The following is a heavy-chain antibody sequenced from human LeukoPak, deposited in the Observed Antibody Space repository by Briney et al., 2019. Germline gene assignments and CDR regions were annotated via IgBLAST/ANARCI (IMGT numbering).Heavy chain of an antibody. Sequence: GGSLRLSCAASGFTFSSYSMNWVRQAPGKGLEWVSSISSSSSYIYYADSVKGRFTISRDNAKNPLYLQMNSLRAEDTAVYYCARLPDYYGSGSYFHDYWGQGTLVTVSS. CDR2: ISSSSSYI. CDR3: ARLPDYYGSGSYFHDY. J-gene: IGHJ4*02. CDR1: GFTFSSYS. V-gene: IGHV3-21*01. D-gene: IGHD3-10*01.